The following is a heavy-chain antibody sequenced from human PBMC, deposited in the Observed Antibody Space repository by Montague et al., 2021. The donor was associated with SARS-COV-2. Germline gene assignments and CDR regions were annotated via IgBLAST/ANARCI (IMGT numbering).Heavy chain of an antibody. D-gene: IGHD6-19*01. CDR2: AYYRPECHT. Sequence: CAISGDNVSRSTAAWYQNSQFPSKGLELLGRAYYRPECHTYYAVSVEGRLAIDADTSKNQFSLQLHSVTPEDSAVYYCASGWTLFDWGQGTMVTVSS. CDR3: ASGWTLFD. J-gene: IGHJ4*02. CDR1: GDNVSRSTAA. V-gene: IGHV6-1*01.